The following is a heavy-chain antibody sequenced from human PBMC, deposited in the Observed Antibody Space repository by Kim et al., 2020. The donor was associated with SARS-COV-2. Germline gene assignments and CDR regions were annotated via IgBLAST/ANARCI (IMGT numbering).Heavy chain of an antibody. CDR3: AREKTAGSGSYYNRNYYGMDV. CDR1: GGTFSSYA. D-gene: IGHD3-10*01. J-gene: IGHJ6*02. V-gene: IGHV1-69*06. Sequence: SVKVSCKASGGTFSSYAISWVRQAPGQGLEWMGGIIPIFGTANYAQKFQGRVTITADKSTSTAYMELSSLRSEDTAVYYCAREKTAGSGSYYNRNYYGMDVWGQGTTVTVSS. CDR2: IIPIFGTA.